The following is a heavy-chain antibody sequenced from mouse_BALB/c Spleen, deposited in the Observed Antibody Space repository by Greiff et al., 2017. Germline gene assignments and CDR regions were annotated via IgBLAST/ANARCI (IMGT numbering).Heavy chain of an antibody. CDR2: IDPANGNT. Sequence: EVQLQQSGAELVKPGASVKLSCTASGFNFKDSYMHWVKQRPEQGLEWIGRIDPANGNTKYDPKFQGKATITADTSSNTAYLQLSSLTSEDTAVYYCAMITSWFAYWGQGTLVTVSA. J-gene: IGHJ3*01. D-gene: IGHD2-4*01. V-gene: IGHV14-3*02. CDR3: AMITSWFAY. CDR1: GFNFKDSY.